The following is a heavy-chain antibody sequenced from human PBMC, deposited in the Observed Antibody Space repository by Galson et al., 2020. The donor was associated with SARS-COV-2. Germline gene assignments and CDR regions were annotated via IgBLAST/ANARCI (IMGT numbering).Heavy chain of an antibody. J-gene: IGHJ4*02. CDR3: ARDLPAVSWFPGRGDPFDY. CDR1: GYDFTKHA. D-gene: IGHD3-10*01. V-gene: IGHV7-4-1*02. CDR2: INTDTEIP. Sequence: ASVKVSCKASGYDFTKHALNWVRQAPGQGLEWMGWINTDTEIPTYAQGFTGRFVFPLDTSDDTAYLEISSLKAEDTAVYYCARDLPAVSWFPGRGDPFDYWGQGTLVTVSS.